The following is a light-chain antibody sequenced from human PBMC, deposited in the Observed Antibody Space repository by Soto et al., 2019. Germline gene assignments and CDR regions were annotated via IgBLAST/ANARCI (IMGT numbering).Light chain of an antibody. J-gene: IGKJ1*01. V-gene: IGKV3-11*01. Sequence: EIVLTQSPATLSLSPGDRATLSCRASQSVSSYLAWYQQKPGQAPRLLIYAASNRATGIPARFSGSGSGTDFTLTISSLEPEDFAVYYCQQRSNYTTFGQGTKVEIK. CDR1: QSVSSY. CDR3: QQRSNYTT. CDR2: AAS.